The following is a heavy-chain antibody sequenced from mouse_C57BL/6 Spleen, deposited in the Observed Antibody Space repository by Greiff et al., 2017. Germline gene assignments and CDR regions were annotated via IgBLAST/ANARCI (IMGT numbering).Heavy chain of an antibody. CDR3: AHLAGFAY. J-gene: IGHJ3*01. V-gene: IGHV1-64*01. CDR2: IHPNRGST. Sequence: QVQLQQPGAELVKPGASVKLSCKASGYTFTSYWMHWVKQRPGQGLEWIGMIHPNRGSTNYNEKFKSKATLTVDKSSRTAYMQLSSLSSEDSAVYYCAHLAGFAYWGQGTLVTVSA. D-gene: IGHD6-1*01. CDR1: GYTFTSYW.